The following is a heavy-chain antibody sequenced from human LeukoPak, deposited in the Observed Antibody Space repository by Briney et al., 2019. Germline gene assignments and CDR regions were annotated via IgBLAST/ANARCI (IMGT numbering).Heavy chain of an antibody. D-gene: IGHD6-19*01. Sequence: ASETLSLTCAVYGGSFSGYYWSWIRQPPGKGLEWIGEINHSGSTNYNPSLKSRVTISVDTSKNQFSLKLSSVTAADTAVYYCARHVRKRGIAVAGTPGWFDPWGQGTLVTVSS. CDR1: GGSFSGYY. CDR3: ARHVRKRGIAVAGTPGWFDP. V-gene: IGHV4-34*01. J-gene: IGHJ5*02. CDR2: INHSGST.